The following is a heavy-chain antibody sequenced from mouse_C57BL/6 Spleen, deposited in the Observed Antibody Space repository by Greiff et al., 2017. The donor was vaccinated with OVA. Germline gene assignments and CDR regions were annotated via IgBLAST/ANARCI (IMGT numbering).Heavy chain of an antibody. J-gene: IGHJ2*01. CDR1: GYTFTDYE. Sequence: QVQLQQSGAELVRPGASVTLSCKASGYTFTDYEMHWVKQTPVHGLEWIGAIDPETGGTAYNQKFKGKAILTADKSSSTAYMELRSLTSEDSDVYYCTRWGDYYGSSCLFDYWGQGTTLTVSS. V-gene: IGHV1-15*01. D-gene: IGHD1-1*01. CDR3: TRWGDYYGSSCLFDY. CDR2: IDPETGGT.